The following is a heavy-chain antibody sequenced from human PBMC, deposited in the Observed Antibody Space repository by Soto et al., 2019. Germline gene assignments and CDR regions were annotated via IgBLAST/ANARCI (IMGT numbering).Heavy chain of an antibody. V-gene: IGHV1-18*01. CDR3: ARDIFFTRPWIYYYYMDV. D-gene: IGHD1-1*01. Sequence: ASVKVSCKASGYTFTSYGISWVRQAPGQGLEWMGWISAYNGNTNYAQKLQGRVTMTTDTSTSTAYMELRSLRSDDTAVYYCARDIFFTRPWIYYYYMDVWGKGTTVTVSS. CDR1: GYTFTSYG. J-gene: IGHJ6*03. CDR2: ISAYNGNT.